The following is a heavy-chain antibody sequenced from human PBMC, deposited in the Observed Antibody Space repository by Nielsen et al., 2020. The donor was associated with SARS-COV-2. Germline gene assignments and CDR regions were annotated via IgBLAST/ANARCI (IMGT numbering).Heavy chain of an antibody. CDR2: ISGSSTYI. CDR1: GFTFGSYT. J-gene: IGHJ6*02. V-gene: IGHV3-21*06. Sequence: GGSLRLSCATSGFTFGSYTMNWVRQAPGKGPEWVSSISGSSTYIYYADSVKGRFTISRDNAKNILNVQMNSLRAEDTAVYYCAKALGPFEFLVGVDFYGMDVWGQGATVTVSS. CDR3: AKALGPFEFLVGVDFYGMDV. D-gene: IGHD1-26*01.